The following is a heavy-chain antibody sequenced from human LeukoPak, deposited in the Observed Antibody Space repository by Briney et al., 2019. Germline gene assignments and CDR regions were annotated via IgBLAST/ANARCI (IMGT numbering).Heavy chain of an antibody. CDR1: GGSISSSNW. CDR3: ARVICSGGSCRFDY. V-gene: IGHV4-4*02. Sequence: SGTLSLTCTVSGGSISSSNWWSWVRQPPGKGLEWIGEIYHSGSTNYNPSLKSRVTMSVDTSKNQFSLKLSSVTAADTAVYYCARVICSGGSCRFDYWGQGTLVTVSS. CDR2: IYHSGST. D-gene: IGHD2-15*01. J-gene: IGHJ4*02.